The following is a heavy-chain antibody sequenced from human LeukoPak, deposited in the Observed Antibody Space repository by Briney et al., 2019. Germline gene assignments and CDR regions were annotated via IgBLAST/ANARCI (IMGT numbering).Heavy chain of an antibody. CDR2: INHSGST. Sequence: PSETLSLTCAVYGGSFSGYYWSWIRQPPGKGLEWIGEINHSGSTNYNPSLKSRVTISVDTSKNQFSLKLSSVTAADTAVYYCARGTLTSWGGYYYYMDVWGKGTTVTVSS. CDR1: GGSFSGYY. CDR3: ARGTLTSWGGYYYYMDV. D-gene: IGHD2-2*01. J-gene: IGHJ6*03. V-gene: IGHV4-34*01.